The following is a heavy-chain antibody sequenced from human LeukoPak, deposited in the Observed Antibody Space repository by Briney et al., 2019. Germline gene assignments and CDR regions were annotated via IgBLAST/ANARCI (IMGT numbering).Heavy chain of an antibody. Sequence: GGSQRLSCAASGFTVSSNYMSWVRQAPGKGLEWVSVIYSVGSTYYADSAKGRFTFSRDNSKNTLYLQMNSLRAEDTAVYYCAKDSDYYYYMDVWGTGTTVTVSS. CDR2: IYSVGST. CDR1: GFTVSSNY. CDR3: AKDSDYYYYMDV. J-gene: IGHJ6*03. V-gene: IGHV3-53*01.